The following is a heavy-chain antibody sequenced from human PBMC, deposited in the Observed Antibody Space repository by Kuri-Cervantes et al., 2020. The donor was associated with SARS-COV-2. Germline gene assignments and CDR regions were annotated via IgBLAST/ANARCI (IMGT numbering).Heavy chain of an antibody. D-gene: IGHD3-10*01. CDR1: GFIFSDSY. J-gene: IGHJ6*03. CDR2: ISSSSSYS. Sequence: GGSLRLSCAASGFIFSDSYMSWVRQAPGKGLEWVSYISSSSSYSYYADSVKGRFTISKDNAENSLYLQMNSLRAEDTAVYYCARHYGSGSYSFMHVWGKGTPVTRLL. V-gene: IGHV3-11*06. CDR3: ARHYGSGSYSFMHV.